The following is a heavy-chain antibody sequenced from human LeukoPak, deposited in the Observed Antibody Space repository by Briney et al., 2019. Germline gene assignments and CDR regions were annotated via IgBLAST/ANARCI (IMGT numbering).Heavy chain of an antibody. CDR1: GGTFISYD. D-gene: IGHD3-22*01. J-gene: IGHJ4*02. Sequence: ASVKVSCKASGGTFISYDISWVRQAPGQGLEWMGRINPNSGGTNYAQKFQGRVTMTRDTSISTAYMELSRLRSDDTAVYYCARDSYYDSSGETSLDDYWGQGTLVTVSS. V-gene: IGHV1-2*06. CDR2: INPNSGGT. CDR3: ARDSYYDSSGETSLDDY.